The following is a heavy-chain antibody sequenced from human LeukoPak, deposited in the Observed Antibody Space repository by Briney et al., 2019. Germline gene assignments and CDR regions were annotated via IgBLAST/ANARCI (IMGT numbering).Heavy chain of an antibody. CDR1: GYTSTSYG. D-gene: IGHD6-13*01. CDR2: ISAYNGNT. V-gene: IGHV1-18*01. Sequence: ASVKVSCKASGYTSTSYGISWVRQAPGQGLEWMGWISAYNGNTNYAQKLQGRVTTTTDTSTSTAYMELRSLRSDDTAVYYCARDGEYSSSWYSYYYYMDVWGKGTTVTVSS. J-gene: IGHJ6*03. CDR3: ARDGEYSSSWYSYYYYMDV.